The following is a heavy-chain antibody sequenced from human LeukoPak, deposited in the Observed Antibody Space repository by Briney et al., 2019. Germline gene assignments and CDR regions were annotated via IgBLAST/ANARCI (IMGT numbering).Heavy chain of an antibody. CDR2: IYTSGST. CDR1: GGFISSYY. Sequence: SETLSLTCTVSGGFISSYYWSWIRQPAGKGLGWIGRIYTSGSTNYNPSLKSRVTMSVDTSKNQFSLKLSSVTAADTAVYYCAREDSSGYYEPFDYWGQGTLVTVSS. CDR3: AREDSSGYYEPFDY. J-gene: IGHJ4*02. D-gene: IGHD3-22*01. V-gene: IGHV4-4*07.